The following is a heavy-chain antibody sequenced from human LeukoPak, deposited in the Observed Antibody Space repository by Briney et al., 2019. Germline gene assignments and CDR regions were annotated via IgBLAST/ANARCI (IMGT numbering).Heavy chain of an antibody. CDR1: GGSISSSSYY. Sequence: ETLSLTCTVSGGSISSSSYYWGWIRQAPGKGLEWVSGISGSDGSTYHADSVKGRFTISRDNSKNTLYLQMNSLRGEDTAVYYCAKNIGGLDYWGQGTLVTVSS. J-gene: IGHJ4*02. CDR2: ISGSDGST. V-gene: IGHV3-23*01. CDR3: AKNIGGLDY. D-gene: IGHD3-10*01.